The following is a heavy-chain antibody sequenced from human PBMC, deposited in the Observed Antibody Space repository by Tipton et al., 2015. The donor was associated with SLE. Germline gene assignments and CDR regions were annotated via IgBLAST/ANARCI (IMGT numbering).Heavy chain of an antibody. CDR1: GGSISSSSYY. CDR2: IYYSGST. D-gene: IGHD3-3*01. J-gene: IGHJ3*02. Sequence: LRLSCTVSGGSISSSSYYWGWIRQPPGKGLEWIGSIYYSGSTYYNPSLKSRVTISVDTSKNQFSLKLSSVTAADTAVYYCARARDYYDFWSGHGAFDIWGQGTMVTVSS. V-gene: IGHV4-39*07. CDR3: ARARDYYDFWSGHGAFDI.